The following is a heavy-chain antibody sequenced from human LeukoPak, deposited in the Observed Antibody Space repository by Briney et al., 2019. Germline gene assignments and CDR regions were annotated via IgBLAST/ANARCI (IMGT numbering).Heavy chain of an antibody. V-gene: IGHV1-69*13. CDR1: GGTFSSYA. CDR3: ASGESDTARYYFDY. J-gene: IGHJ4*02. D-gene: IGHD5-18*01. Sequence: SVKVSCKASGGTFSSYAISWVRQAPGQGLEWMGGIIPIFGTANYAQKFQGRVTITADESTSTAYMELSSLRSEDTAVYYCASGESDTARYYFDYWGQGTLSPSPQ. CDR2: IIPIFGTA.